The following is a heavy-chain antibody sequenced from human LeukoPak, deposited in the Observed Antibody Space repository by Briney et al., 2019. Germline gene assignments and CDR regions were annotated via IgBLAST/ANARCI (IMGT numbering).Heavy chain of an antibody. D-gene: IGHD2-15*01. Sequence: GGSLRLSCAASGFTFSSYGMHWVRQAPGKGLEWVAVISYDGSNKYYADSVKGRFTISRDNSKNTLYLQMNSLRAEDTAVYYCAKGGPDNWGQGTLVTVSS. CDR2: ISYDGSNK. CDR1: GFTFSSYG. V-gene: IGHV3-30*18. J-gene: IGHJ4*02. CDR3: AKGGPDN.